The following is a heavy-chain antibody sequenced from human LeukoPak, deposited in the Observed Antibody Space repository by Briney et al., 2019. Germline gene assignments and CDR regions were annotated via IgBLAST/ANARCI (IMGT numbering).Heavy chain of an antibody. V-gene: IGHV4-39*07. CDR2: IYFGGNT. D-gene: IGHD1-26*01. J-gene: IGHJ4*02. CDR1: DGSINSDTYY. CDR3: ARDQRSLFDV. Sequence: PSETLSLTCSVSDGSINSDTYYWGWIRQPPGKGLEWIASIYFGGNTFHNPSLKSRVTISLDTSKNQFSLKLTSVTAADTAVYYCARDQRSLFDVWGQGSLVIVSS.